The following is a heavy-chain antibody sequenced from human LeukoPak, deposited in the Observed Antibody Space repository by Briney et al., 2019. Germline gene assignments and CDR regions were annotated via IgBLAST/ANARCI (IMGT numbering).Heavy chain of an antibody. J-gene: IGHJ5*02. D-gene: IGHD2/OR15-2a*01. V-gene: IGHV4-4*07. CDR3: ARDRRGTTLGIPRGDWFDP. CDR1: GDSMRSYIFF. Sequence: KSSETLSLTCTVSGDSMRSYIFFWSWIRQPAGKGLEWIGRISISGSTDYNPSLKSRVTMSVDTSKNQFSLNLNSVIAADTAVYYCARDRRGTTLGIPRGDWFDPWGQGTLVTVSS. CDR2: ISISGST.